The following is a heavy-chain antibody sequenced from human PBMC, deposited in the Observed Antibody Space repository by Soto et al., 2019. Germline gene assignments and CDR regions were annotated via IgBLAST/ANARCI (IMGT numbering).Heavy chain of an antibody. CDR1: GFTVSDND. CDR3: ARDRDYFWGCLDS. D-gene: IGHD3-16*01. V-gene: IGHV3-66*01. Sequence: EVQVVESGGGSVQPGGSLRLACEASGFTVSDNDMNWVRQAPGRGLEWVALIYRYDDDKAYYKDSVKGRFTISRDTSTNTVFLQIYSLRAEDTSIYYCARDRDYFWGCLDSWRQGTLVTVSS. CDR2: IYRYDDDKA. J-gene: IGHJ4*02.